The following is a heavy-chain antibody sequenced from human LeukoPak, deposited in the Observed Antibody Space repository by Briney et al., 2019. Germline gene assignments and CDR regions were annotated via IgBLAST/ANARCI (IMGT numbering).Heavy chain of an antibody. J-gene: IGHJ4*02. Sequence: PGGSLRLSCAASGFTFSTYWMSWVRPAPGKGLEWVANIKKDGSEKYYMDSVKGRFTISRDNAENSLYLQMNSLRAEDTAVYYCAREGVHGSGSSCLKAYWGQGTQVTVSS. D-gene: IGHD2-15*01. CDR2: IKKDGSEK. CDR1: GFTFSTYW. V-gene: IGHV3-7*03. CDR3: AREGVHGSGSSCLKAY.